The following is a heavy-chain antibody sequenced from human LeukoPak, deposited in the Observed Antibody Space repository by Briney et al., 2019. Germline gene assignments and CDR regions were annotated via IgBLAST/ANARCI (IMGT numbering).Heavy chain of an antibody. J-gene: IGHJ6*03. CDR2: INHSGST. CDR3: ARRGRITMGRGVGPYMDV. Sequence: SETLTLTCAVYGGSFSGYYWSWIRQPPGKGLEWIGEINHSGSTNYNPSLKSRVTISVDTSKNQFSLKLSSVTAADTAVYYCARRGRITMGRGVGPYMDVWGKGTTVTISS. V-gene: IGHV4-34*01. CDR1: GGSFSGYY. D-gene: IGHD3-10*01.